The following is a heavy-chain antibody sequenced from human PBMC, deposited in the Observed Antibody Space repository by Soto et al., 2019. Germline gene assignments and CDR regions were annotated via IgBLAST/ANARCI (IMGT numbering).Heavy chain of an antibody. CDR1: GFTFSSYA. CDR3: ARDEGIAVAGYYLFDY. Sequence: GGSLRLSCAASGFTFSSYAMHWVRQAPGKGLEWVAVISYDESNKYYADSVKGRFTISRDNSKNTLYLQINSLRAEDTAVFYFARDEGIAVAGYYLFDYWGQGTLVTVSS. V-gene: IGHV3-30-3*01. J-gene: IGHJ4*02. CDR2: ISYDESNK. D-gene: IGHD6-19*01.